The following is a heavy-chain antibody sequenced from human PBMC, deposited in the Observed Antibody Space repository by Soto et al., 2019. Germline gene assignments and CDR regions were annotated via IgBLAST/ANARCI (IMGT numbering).Heavy chain of an antibody. D-gene: IGHD3-16*01. CDR3: ASLKSVRPNTGFDP. Sequence: SEPLSHPWNVSGGSVSSGRYYWSWNKQPPGKGLEWIGYIYYSGSTNYNPSLKSRVTISVDTSKNQFSLKLSSVTAADTAVYYCASLKSVRPNTGFDPWGQGTLVTVSS. CDR1: GGSVSSGRYY. J-gene: IGHJ5*02. V-gene: IGHV4-61*01. CDR2: IYYSGST.